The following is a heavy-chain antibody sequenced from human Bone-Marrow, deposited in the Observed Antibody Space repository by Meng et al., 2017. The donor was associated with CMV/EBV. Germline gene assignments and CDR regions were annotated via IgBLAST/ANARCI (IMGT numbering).Heavy chain of an antibody. D-gene: IGHD3-3*01. CDR3: AREGSHYDFWSGYYTPTYYFDY. V-gene: IGHV3-30-3*01. CDR1: GFTFSSYA. CDR2: ISYDGSNK. J-gene: IGHJ4*02. Sequence: GESLKISCAASGFTFSSYAMHWVRQAPGKGLEWVAVISYDGSNKYYADSVKGRFTISRDNSKNTLYLQMNSLRAEDTAVYYCAREGSHYDFWSGYYTPTYYFDYWGQGTLVTGSS.